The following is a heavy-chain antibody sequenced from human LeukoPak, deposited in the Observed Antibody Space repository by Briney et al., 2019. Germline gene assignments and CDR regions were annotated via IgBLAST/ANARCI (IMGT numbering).Heavy chain of an antibody. V-gene: IGHV3-66*01. CDR1: GFTASSNY. D-gene: IGHD1-26*01. Sequence: GGSLRLSCAASGFTASSNYMSWVRQAPGKGLEWVSVIYSGGSTYYADSVKGRFTISRDNSKNTLYLQMNSLRAEDTAVYYCARVRYLVGYMDVWGKGTTVTVSS. CDR2: IYSGGST. J-gene: IGHJ6*03. CDR3: ARVRYLVGYMDV.